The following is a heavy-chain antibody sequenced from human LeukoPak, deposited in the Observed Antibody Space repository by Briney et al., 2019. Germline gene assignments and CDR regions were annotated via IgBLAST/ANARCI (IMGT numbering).Heavy chain of an antibody. CDR1: GFTFSSYS. Sequence: GGSLRLSCAASGFTFSSYSMSWVRQAPGKGLEWVSYISSSSSTIYYADSVKGRFTISRDNAKNSLYLQMNSLRAEDTAVYYCARDPSRGLIQLWSFFDYWGQGTLVTVSS. D-gene: IGHD5-18*01. CDR3: ARDPSRGLIQLWSFFDY. V-gene: IGHV3-48*01. CDR2: ISSSSSTI. J-gene: IGHJ4*02.